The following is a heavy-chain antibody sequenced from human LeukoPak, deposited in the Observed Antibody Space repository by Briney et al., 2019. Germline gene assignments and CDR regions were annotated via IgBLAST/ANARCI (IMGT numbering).Heavy chain of an antibody. D-gene: IGHD2-15*01. Sequence: GGSLRLSCAAPGFTVNRNCMGWVRQAPGEGLEWVSGISGSGGSTYYAGSVKGRFTISRDNSKNTLYLQMNSLRAEDTAVYYCANLLGYCSGGSCYSSVYWGQGTLVTVSS. CDR2: ISGSGGST. CDR3: ANLLGYCSGGSCYSSVY. V-gene: IGHV3-23*01. CDR1: GFTVNRNC. J-gene: IGHJ4*02.